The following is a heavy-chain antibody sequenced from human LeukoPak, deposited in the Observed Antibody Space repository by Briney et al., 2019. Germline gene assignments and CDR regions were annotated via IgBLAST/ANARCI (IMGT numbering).Heavy chain of an antibody. CDR1: GASISSGSYY. J-gene: IGHJ4*02. CDR3: ARDRTGRNTAQDDY. CDR2: IYTSGST. Sequence: TSETLSLTCTVSGASISSGSYYWSWIRQPAGKGLEWIGRIYTSGSTNYNPSLKSRVTISVDTSKNQFSLKLSSVTAADTAVYYCARDRTGRNTAQDDYWGQGTLVTVSS. D-gene: IGHD5-18*01. V-gene: IGHV4-61*02.